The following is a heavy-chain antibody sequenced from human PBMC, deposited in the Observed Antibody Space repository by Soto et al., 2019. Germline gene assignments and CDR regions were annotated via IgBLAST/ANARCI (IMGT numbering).Heavy chain of an antibody. V-gene: IGHV1-69*01. J-gene: IGHJ5*02. CDR3: ARDKEVVPAAMGWFDP. D-gene: IGHD2-2*01. Sequence: QVQLVQSGAEVKKPGSSVKVSCKASGGTFSSYAISWVRQAPGQGLEWMGGIIPIFGTANYAQKFQGRVTITADDSTSTADMELRSLRSEDTAVYYCARDKEVVPAAMGWFDPWGQGTLVTVSS. CDR2: IIPIFGTA. CDR1: GGTFSSYA.